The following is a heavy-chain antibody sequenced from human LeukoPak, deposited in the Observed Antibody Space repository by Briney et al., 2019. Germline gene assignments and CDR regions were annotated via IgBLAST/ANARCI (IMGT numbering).Heavy chain of an antibody. CDR3: ASPVVAARGYYYYYGMDV. CDR2: ISSSGSTI. J-gene: IGHJ6*04. CDR1: GFTFSTYS. D-gene: IGHD2-15*01. V-gene: IGHV3-48*04. Sequence: PGGSLRLSCAASGFTFSTYSFNWVRQAPGKGLEWVSYISSSGSTIYYADSVKGRFTISRDNAKNSLYLQMNSLRAEDTAVYYCASPVVAARGYYYYYGMDVWGKGTTVTVSS.